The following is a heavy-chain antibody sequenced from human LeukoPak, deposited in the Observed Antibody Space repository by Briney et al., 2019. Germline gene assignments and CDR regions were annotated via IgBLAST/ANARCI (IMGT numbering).Heavy chain of an antibody. CDR1: GGSISSYY. CDR2: IYYSGST. CDR3: ARLNRSGPDY. D-gene: IGHD2-15*01. Sequence: ASETLSLTCTDSGGSISSYYWSWIRQPPGKGLEWIGYIYYSGSTNYNPSLKSRVTISVDTSKNQFSLKLSSVTAADTAVYYCARLNRSGPDYWGQGTLVTVSS. J-gene: IGHJ4*02. V-gene: IGHV4-59*01.